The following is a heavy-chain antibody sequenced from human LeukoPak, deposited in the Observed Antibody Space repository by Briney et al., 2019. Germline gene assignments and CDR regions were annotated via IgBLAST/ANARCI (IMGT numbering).Heavy chain of an antibody. CDR2: IKEDGNEK. CDR3: ARDATNMATVVLYGFDI. V-gene: IGHV3-7*01. Sequence: GGSLRLSCAASGFTFSTYWMNWVRQAPGKGLEWVANIKEDGNEKYYVDSVKGRFTISRDNAKNSLYLQMNSLRAEDTAMYYCARDATNMATVVLYGFDIWGQGTIVTVSS. J-gene: IGHJ3*02. D-gene: IGHD4-23*01. CDR1: GFTFSTYW.